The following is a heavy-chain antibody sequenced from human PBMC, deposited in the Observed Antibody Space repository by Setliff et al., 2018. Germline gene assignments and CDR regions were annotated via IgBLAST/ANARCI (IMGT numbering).Heavy chain of an antibody. V-gene: IGHV3-74*01. J-gene: IGHJ3*01. CDR3: AREGVYLGRAFDL. Sequence: PGGSLRLSCAASGFTFSNYWIHWVRQVPGRGLVWVSRINSDGSTTNYADSVKGRFTISRDNAKNSLYLQMNSLRAEDTALYFCAREGVYLGRAFDLWGQGTMVTVSS. D-gene: IGHD2-8*01. CDR1: GFTFSNYW. CDR2: INSDGSTT.